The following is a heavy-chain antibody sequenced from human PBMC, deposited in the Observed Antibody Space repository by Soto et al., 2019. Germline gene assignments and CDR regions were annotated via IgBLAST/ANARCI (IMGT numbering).Heavy chain of an antibody. CDR1: AFILSDYY. Sequence: GGSLRLSCAASAFILSDYYMSWIRQAPGKGLEWVSYISGSGTTIYYADSVKGRFTISRDNAKNSLYLQMSSLRAEDTAVYYCARVGCSGGSCPLDYWGQGTLVTVSS. CDR2: ISGSGTTI. D-gene: IGHD2-15*01. CDR3: ARVGCSGGSCPLDY. J-gene: IGHJ4*02. V-gene: IGHV3-11*01.